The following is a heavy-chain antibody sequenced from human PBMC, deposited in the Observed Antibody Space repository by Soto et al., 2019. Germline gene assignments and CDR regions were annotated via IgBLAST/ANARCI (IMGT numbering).Heavy chain of an antibody. Sequence: SETLSLTCTVSGGSISSYYWSWIRQPPGKGLEWIGYIYYSGSTNYNPSLKGRVTISVDTSKNQFSLKLSSVTAADTAVYYCARQDPSTLSPNWFDPWGQGTLVTVSS. V-gene: IGHV4-59*08. CDR3: ARQDPSTLSPNWFDP. D-gene: IGHD2-15*01. CDR1: GGSISSYY. CDR2: IYYSGST. J-gene: IGHJ5*02.